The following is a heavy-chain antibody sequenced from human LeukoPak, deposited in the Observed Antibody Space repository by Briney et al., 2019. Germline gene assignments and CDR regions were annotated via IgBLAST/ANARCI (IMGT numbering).Heavy chain of an antibody. CDR2: IRSRADGGKA. V-gene: IGHV3-15*01. J-gene: IGHJ1*01. Sequence: GGSLKPSCAASGSTFPDAWMTWVRQAQGKGLEWVGGIRSRADGGKAEYATAVEGRFTISRDDSTKTLYLHMSSVKTEDTAVYYCARHIYGVVSIQQWGQGTLVTVSS. CDR1: GSTFPDAW. D-gene: IGHD3-3*01. CDR3: ARHIYGVVSIQQ.